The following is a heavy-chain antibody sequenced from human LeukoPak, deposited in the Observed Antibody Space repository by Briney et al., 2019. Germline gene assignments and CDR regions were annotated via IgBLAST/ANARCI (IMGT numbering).Heavy chain of an antibody. V-gene: IGHV3-23*01. CDR3: ARVRRWLQSSDFDY. Sequence: GGSLRLSCAASGFTFSSYAMSWVRQAPGKGLEWISGISGSGGSTYYADSVKGRFTISRDNSKNTLYLQMNSLRVEDTAVYYCARVRRWLQSSDFDYWGQGTLVTVSS. J-gene: IGHJ4*02. D-gene: IGHD5-24*01. CDR2: ISGSGGST. CDR1: GFTFSSYA.